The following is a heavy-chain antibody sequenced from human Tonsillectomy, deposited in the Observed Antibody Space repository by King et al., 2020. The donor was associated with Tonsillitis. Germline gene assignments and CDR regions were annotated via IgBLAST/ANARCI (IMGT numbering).Heavy chain of an antibody. D-gene: IGHD6-19*01. CDR2: INPSGGST. CDR1: GYTFTNYY. Sequence: QLVQSGAEVKKPGASVKVSCKASGYTFTNYYMHWVRQAPGQGLEWMGAINPSGGSTVYAQKFQGRVTMTRDTSPTTVYMELSSLRFEDTAVYYCALSSIVVAGPRDYWGQGTLVTVSS. J-gene: IGHJ4*02. CDR3: ALSSIVVAGPRDY. V-gene: IGHV1-46*01.